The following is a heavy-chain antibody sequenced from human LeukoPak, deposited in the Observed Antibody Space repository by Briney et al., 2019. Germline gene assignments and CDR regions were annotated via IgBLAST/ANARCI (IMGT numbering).Heavy chain of an antibody. D-gene: IGHD3-22*01. CDR3: ARETRNYYDSSGYYCFDY. CDR2: INHSGST. J-gene: IGHJ4*02. CDR1: GGSFSGYY. Sequence: SETLSLTCAVYGGSFSGYYWSWIRQPPGKGLEWIGEINHSGSTNYNPSLKSRVTISVDTSKNQFSLKLSPVTAADTAVYYCARETRNYYDSSGYYCFDYWGQGTLVTVSS. V-gene: IGHV4-34*01.